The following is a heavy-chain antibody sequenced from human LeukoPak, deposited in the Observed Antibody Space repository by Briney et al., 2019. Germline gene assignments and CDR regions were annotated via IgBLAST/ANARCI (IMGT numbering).Heavy chain of an antibody. J-gene: IGHJ4*02. Sequence: ASVKVSCKASGYTFTSYGISWVRQAPGQGLEWMGFISAYNSNTNYAQKLQGRVTITTDTSTSTAYMELRSLRSDDTAVYYCERDLGQLVSTATFDYWGQGTLVTVSS. CDR2: ISAYNSNT. CDR3: ERDLGQLVSTATFDY. CDR1: GYTFTSYG. D-gene: IGHD6-13*01. V-gene: IGHV1-18*01.